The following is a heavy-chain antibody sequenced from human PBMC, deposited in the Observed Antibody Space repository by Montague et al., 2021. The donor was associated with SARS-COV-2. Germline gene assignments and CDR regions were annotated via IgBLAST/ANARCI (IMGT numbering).Heavy chain of an antibody. CDR1: GFPFNTYT. CDR3: AKNRGSGSLVYWHFDL. V-gene: IGHV3-23*01. CDR2: IFGSGAGT. D-gene: IGHD2-8*01. J-gene: IGHJ2*01. Sequence: SLRLSCAASGFPFNTYTMTWVRQAPGKGLEWVSSIFGSGAGTYYADSVQGRFTISRDNSKNTLFLQMHSLRAEDTAVYYCAKNRGSGSLVYWHFDLWGRCTPVAVSS.